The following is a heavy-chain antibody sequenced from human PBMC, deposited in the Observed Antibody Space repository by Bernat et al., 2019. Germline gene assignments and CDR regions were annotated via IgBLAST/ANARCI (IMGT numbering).Heavy chain of an antibody. CDR1: GGSISSYY. Sequence: QVQLQESGPGLVKPSETLSLTCTVSGGSISSYYWSWIRQPPGKGLEWIGYISYSGSTNYNPSLKSRVTISVDTSKNQFSLKLSSVTAADTAVYYCARGAYYFDYWGQGTLVTVSS. CDR2: ISYSGST. V-gene: IGHV4-59*01. J-gene: IGHJ4*02. CDR3: ARGAYYFDY.